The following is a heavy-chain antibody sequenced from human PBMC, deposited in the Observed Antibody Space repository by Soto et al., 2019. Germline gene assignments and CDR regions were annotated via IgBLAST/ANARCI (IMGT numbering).Heavy chain of an antibody. Sequence: PSETLSLTCTVSGASISSGFYYWTWIRQFPGKGLEWIGYIYYRGSTYYNPSLKSRLTMSIDTSKNQFSLKLTSVTAADTAVYYCARAHDYWGQGTLVTVSS. J-gene: IGHJ4*02. V-gene: IGHV4-31*03. CDR2: IYYRGST. CDR1: GASISSGFYY. CDR3: ARAHDY.